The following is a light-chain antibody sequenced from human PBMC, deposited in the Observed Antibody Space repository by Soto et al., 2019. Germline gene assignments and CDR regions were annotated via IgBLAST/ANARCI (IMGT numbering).Light chain of an antibody. Sequence: EIMMTQSPATLSVSQGENSTLXXRARQRISRNLAWYQQKPGQAPRLLXYDASTRATAIPARFSGSGSETEFTLTISSLQSEDSAVYYCQQYNNWPPWTFGQGTKVDIK. CDR3: QQYNNWPPWT. CDR2: DAS. V-gene: IGKV3-15*01. CDR1: QRISRN. J-gene: IGKJ1*01.